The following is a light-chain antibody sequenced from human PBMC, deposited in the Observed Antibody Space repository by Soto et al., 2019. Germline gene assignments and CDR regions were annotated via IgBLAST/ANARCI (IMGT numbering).Light chain of an antibody. J-gene: IGLJ1*01. V-gene: IGLV2-14*01. CDR1: SSDVGGYNY. CDR3: SSYTSTSTLV. CDR2: EVS. Sequence: QSALTQPASVSGSPGQSITISCTGTSSDVGGYNYVSWYQQHSGKAPNLMIYEVSDRPSGVSNRFSSSKSSNTASPTISGPQAEDEADYSCSSYTSTSTLVFGTGTKVTVL.